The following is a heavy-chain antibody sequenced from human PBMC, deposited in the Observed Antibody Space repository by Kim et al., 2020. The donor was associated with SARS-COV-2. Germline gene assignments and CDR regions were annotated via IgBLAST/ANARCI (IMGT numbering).Heavy chain of an antibody. J-gene: IGHJ4*02. CDR1: GGSVNSGSYY. Sequence: SETLSLTCTVSGGSVNSGSYYWSWIRQPPGKGLEWIGYIYYSGSTDYNPSLRGRVTISLDLSKNQFSLRLNSVTAADTAMYYCARQYSRSYFDNWGQGTLVTVSS. CDR2: IYYSGST. V-gene: IGHV4-61*01. D-gene: IGHD6-13*01. CDR3: ARQYSRSYFDN.